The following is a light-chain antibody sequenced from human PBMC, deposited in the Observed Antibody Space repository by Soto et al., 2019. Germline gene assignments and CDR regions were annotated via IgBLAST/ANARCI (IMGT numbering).Light chain of an antibody. CDR1: TSDVGSYNY. J-gene: IGLJ1*01. CDR3: SSYAGTNTRYL. V-gene: IGLV2-8*01. CDR2: EVS. Sequence: QSVLTQPASVSGSPGQSISISCTGTTSDVGSYNYVSWYQQHPGKAPKLMIFEVSKRPSGVPDRFSGSKSGNTASLTVSGLQAEDEADYYCSSYAGTNTRYLFGTGTKVTVL.